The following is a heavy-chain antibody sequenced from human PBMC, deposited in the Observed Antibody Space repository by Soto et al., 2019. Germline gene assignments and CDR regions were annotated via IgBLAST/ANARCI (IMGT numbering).Heavy chain of an antibody. CDR2: INHSGST. CDR1: GASITTYY. CDR3: ARDKITGLFDY. J-gene: IGHJ4*02. V-gene: IGHV4-59*12. Sequence: SETLSLTCTVSGASITTYYWSWIRQPPGTGLEWIGYINHSGSTNYNPSLKSRVTISVDTSKNQFSLKLTSATAADTAVYYCARDKITGLFDYWGQGTLVTVSS. D-gene: IGHD2-8*02.